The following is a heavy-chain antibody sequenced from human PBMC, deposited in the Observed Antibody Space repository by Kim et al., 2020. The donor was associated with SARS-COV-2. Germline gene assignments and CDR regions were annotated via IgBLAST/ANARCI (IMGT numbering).Heavy chain of an antibody. Sequence: GGSLRLSCSTSGFPFGNYAVSWFRQAPGKGLEWVGFLTSKASGGTTQYAASVKGRFTISRDDSKGIAYLQMNSLKIEDTAVYYCTSSLNYCTTTTCQPYFNYWVQGTLVTVSS. V-gene: IGHV3-49*03. J-gene: IGHJ4*02. CDR3: TSSLNYCTTTTCQPYFNY. CDR1: GFPFGNYA. CDR2: LTSKASGGTT. D-gene: IGHD2-8*01.